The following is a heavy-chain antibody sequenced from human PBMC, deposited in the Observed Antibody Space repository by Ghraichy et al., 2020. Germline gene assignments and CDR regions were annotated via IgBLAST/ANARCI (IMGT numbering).Heavy chain of an antibody. CDR3: AHRAPYDFWSGPFAY. CDR2: MYWNGDK. CDR1: GFSLTNDREA. V-gene: IGHV2-5*01. J-gene: IGHJ4*02. Sequence: SSPTLVKPTQTLTLTCTFSGFSLTNDREAVGWIRQPPGQALEWLVVMYWNGDKHYSPSLRSRLSISKNTAENEVVLSMTNMESVDTATYFCAHRAPYDFWSGPFAYWGQGVRVTVSS. D-gene: IGHD3-3*01.